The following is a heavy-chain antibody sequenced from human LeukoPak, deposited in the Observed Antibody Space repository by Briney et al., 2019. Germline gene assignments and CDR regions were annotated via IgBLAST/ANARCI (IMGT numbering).Heavy chain of an antibody. CDR1: GFTFSHFA. V-gene: IGHV3-33*03. D-gene: IGHD4-11*01. CDR2: IWSDATNQ. J-gene: IGHJ4*02. CDR3: AKDARRGFDYSNSLEQ. Sequence: GGSLRLACEASGFTFSHFAMHWVRQAPGKGLEWVAVIWSDATNQYYADPVNGRFTISRDNFRKMVSLQMDSLSAEDTAVYYCAKDARRGFDYSNSLEQWGQGSLVTVSS.